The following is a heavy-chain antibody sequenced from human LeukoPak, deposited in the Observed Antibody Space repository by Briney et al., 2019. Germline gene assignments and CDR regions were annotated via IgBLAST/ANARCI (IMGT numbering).Heavy chain of an antibody. CDR1: GFTFSSYG. J-gene: IGHJ1*01. D-gene: IGHD6-13*01. CDR2: IWYDGSNK. CDR3: ARDRQQLAAEYFQH. Sequence: GGSLRLSCAASGFTFSSYGMHWVRQAPGKGLEWVPVIWYDGSNKYYADSVKGRFTISRDNSKNTLYLQMNSLRAEDTAVYYCARDRQQLAAEYFQHWGQGTLVTVSS. V-gene: IGHV3-33*01.